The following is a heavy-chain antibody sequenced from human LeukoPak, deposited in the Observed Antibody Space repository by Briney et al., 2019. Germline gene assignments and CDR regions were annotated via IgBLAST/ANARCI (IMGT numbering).Heavy chain of an antibody. CDR3: ARGRRNPYYYGSGSYSV. Sequence: GASVKVSCKASGYTFTSYGISWVRQAPGQGLEWMGWISAYNGNTNYAQKLQGRVTMTTDTSTSTAYMELRSLRSDDTAVYYCARGRRNPYYYGSGSYSVWGQGTLVTVS. J-gene: IGHJ4*02. V-gene: IGHV1-18*01. D-gene: IGHD3-10*01. CDR2: ISAYNGNT. CDR1: GYTFTSYG.